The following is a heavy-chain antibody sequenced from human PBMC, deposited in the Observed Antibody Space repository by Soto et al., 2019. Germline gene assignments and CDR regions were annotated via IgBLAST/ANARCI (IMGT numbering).Heavy chain of an antibody. CDR1: GGTFSSYT. CDR2: IIPILGMA. D-gene: IGHD2-2*01. CDR3: ARDVGDCSSTSCYPGYNWFDP. Sequence: QVQLVQSGAEVKKPGSSVKVSCKASGGTFSSYTISWVRQAPGQGLEWMGRIIPILGMANYAQKFQGRVTITADKSTSTAYMELSSLRSEDTAVYYCARDVGDCSSTSCYPGYNWFDPWGQGTLVTVSS. V-gene: IGHV1-69*08. J-gene: IGHJ5*02.